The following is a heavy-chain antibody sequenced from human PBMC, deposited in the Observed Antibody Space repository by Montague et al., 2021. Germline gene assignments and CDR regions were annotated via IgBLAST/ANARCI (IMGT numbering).Heavy chain of an antibody. Sequence: SPSLSFSASGFTFSTFPMHWVRQAPGKGLEWVALVSHDGSNKYYADSVRGRFTVSRDNSKNTLYLQTSSPRADDTAVYYCARWRVYYDSSGYAAWGRGTLVTVSS. CDR2: VSHDGSNK. J-gene: IGHJ5*02. D-gene: IGHD3-22*01. CDR3: ARWRVYYDSSGYAA. CDR1: GFTFSTFP. V-gene: IGHV3-30-3*01.